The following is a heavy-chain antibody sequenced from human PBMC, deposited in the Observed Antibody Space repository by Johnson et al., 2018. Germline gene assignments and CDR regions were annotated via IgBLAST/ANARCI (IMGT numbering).Heavy chain of an antibody. D-gene: IGHD5-18*01. Sequence: QVQLVQAGAEVKKPRSSVEVCCKASGGTFSSYAINWVRQAPGQGLEWMGGIIPIFGTANYAQKIQGRVTITADEATSTDCMELGSMRSEDTAVYYCARGEGDIAMVTGDAFDIWGQGTMVTVSS. CDR3: ARGEGDIAMVTGDAFDI. J-gene: IGHJ3*02. CDR2: IIPIFGTA. CDR1: GGTFSSYA. V-gene: IGHV1-69*12.